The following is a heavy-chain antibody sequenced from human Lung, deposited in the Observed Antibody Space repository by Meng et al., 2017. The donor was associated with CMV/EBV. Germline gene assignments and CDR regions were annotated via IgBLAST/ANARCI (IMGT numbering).Heavy chain of an antibody. Sequence: ASXXVSXKASGYTXSNYDIIWVRQASGQGLEWVGWMNPNRGNTAYALKFQGRVTMTRDTSTSIAHMELSSLRSGDTAVYYCARGQVQCSTINCHDYRFSGMDVWXQGTTVTVSS. D-gene: IGHD2/OR15-2a*01. V-gene: IGHV1-8*01. CDR3: ARGQVQCSTINCHDYRFSGMDV. CDR1: GYTXSNYD. J-gene: IGHJ6*02. CDR2: MNPNRGNT.